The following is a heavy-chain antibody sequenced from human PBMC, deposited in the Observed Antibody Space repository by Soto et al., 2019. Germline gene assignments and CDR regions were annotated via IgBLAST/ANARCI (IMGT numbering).Heavy chain of an antibody. Sequence: TSETLSLTCTVSGGSIGSYYWSWIRQPPGKGLEWIGYIYYSGSTNYNPSLKSRVTISVDTSKNQFSLKLSSVTAADTAVYYCARVAVPAAMSGHYSYFDYWGQGTLVTVSS. CDR3: ARVAVPAAMSGHYSYFDY. V-gene: IGHV4-59*01. CDR1: GGSIGSYY. D-gene: IGHD2-2*01. J-gene: IGHJ4*02. CDR2: IYYSGST.